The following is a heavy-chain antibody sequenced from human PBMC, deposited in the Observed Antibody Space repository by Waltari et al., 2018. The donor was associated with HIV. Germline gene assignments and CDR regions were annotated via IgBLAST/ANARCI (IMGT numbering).Heavy chain of an antibody. V-gene: IGHV3-30*04. D-gene: IGHD3-3*01. CDR2: ISYDGSNK. CDR3: ARGKNWSGYKFDY. J-gene: IGHJ4*02. Sequence: QVQLVESGGGVVQPGRSLRLSCAASGFTFSRYDMHWVRQAPGKGLEWVAVISYDGSNKYYADSVKGRFTISRDNSKNTLYLQMNSLRVEDTAVYYCARGKNWSGYKFDYWGQGTLVTVSS. CDR1: GFTFSRYD.